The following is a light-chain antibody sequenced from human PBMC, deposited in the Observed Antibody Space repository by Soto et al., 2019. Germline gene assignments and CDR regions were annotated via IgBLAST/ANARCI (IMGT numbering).Light chain of an antibody. Sequence: QSALTQPASVSGSPGQSITISCTGTSSDVGFYNFVSWYQQHPGKAPKIMIYDVNNRPSGVSPRFSGSKSGSTATLTISGLQAEDEADYFCSSYTTTTTAVFGGGTKLTVL. J-gene: IGLJ2*01. CDR3: SSYTTTTTAV. CDR2: DVN. CDR1: SSDVGFYNF. V-gene: IGLV2-14*01.